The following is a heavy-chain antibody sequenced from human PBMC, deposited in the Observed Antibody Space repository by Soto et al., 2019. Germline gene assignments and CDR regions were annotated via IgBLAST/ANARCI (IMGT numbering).Heavy chain of an antibody. Sequence: GGSLRLSCAASGFTFSIYSMNWVRQAPGKGLEWVSSISSSSSYIYYEDSVKGRFTISRDNAKNSLYLQMNSLRAEDTAVYYCARDGRLGYCTNGVCPNDYGMDVWGQGTTVTVSS. CDR1: GFTFSIYS. J-gene: IGHJ6*02. D-gene: IGHD2-8*01. CDR3: ARDGRLGYCTNGVCPNDYGMDV. V-gene: IGHV3-21*01. CDR2: ISSSSSYI.